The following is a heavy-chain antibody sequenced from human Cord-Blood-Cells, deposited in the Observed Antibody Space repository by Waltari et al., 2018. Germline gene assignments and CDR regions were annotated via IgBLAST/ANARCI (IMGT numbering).Heavy chain of an antibody. Sequence: VQLVGSGGGLVQPGGSLRLSCAASGFTFSSYSLSWVRQAPGKGLEWGSAISGSGVSTTYADSVKGRFTISRENSKNTLYLQMNSLRAEDTAVYYCAKDAGQQQLVLAFDIWCQGTMVTVSS. J-gene: IGHJ3*02. CDR3: AKDAGQQQLVLAFDI. CDR1: GFTFSSYS. CDR2: ISGSGVST. D-gene: IGHD6-13*01. V-gene: IGHV3-23*04.